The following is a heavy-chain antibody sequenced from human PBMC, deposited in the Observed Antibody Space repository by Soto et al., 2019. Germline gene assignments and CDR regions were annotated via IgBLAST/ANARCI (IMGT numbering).Heavy chain of an antibody. CDR1: GFSLSTSGMC. CDR2: IDWDDDK. D-gene: IGHD1-7*01. CDR3: ARTLRYNWNYVLVDD. Sequence: SGPTLVNPTQTLTLTCTFSGFSLSTSGMCVRWICQPPGKALERLALIDWDDDKYYSTSLKTRLTISKDTSKNQAVLTMTNMDTVDTITYYCARTLRYNWNYVLVDDPGQGILVTVSS. V-gene: IGHV2-70*01. J-gene: IGHJ4*02.